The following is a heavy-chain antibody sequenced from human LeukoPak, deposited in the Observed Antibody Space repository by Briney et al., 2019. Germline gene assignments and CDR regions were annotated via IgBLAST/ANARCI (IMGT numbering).Heavy chain of an antibody. Sequence: ASVKVSCKASGYTFTSYDINWVRQAAGQGLEWMGWMGSRHGYTGYAQNFQGRITMTRDTSISTAYVELSSLTSDDTAVYYCARGWISGAISEHYFENWGQGTLVTVSS. CDR1: GYTFTSYD. J-gene: IGHJ4*02. V-gene: IGHV1-8*01. CDR2: MGSRHGYT. CDR3: ARGWISGAISEHYFEN. D-gene: IGHD4-23*01.